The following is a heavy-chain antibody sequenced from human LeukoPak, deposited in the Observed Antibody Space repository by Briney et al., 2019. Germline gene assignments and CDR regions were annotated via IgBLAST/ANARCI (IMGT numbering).Heavy chain of an antibody. J-gene: IGHJ4*02. D-gene: IGHD4-17*01. V-gene: IGHV1-18*01. CDR3: ARALAGGDYVSPDY. CDR2: ISTYNGNT. Sequence: ASVKVSCKASGYTFTSYGISWVRQAPGQGLEWLGWISTYNGNTHYAQKLQGRVTMTTDTSTNTGYMELRSLRSDDTALYYCARALAGGDYVSPDYWGQGTLVTVSS. CDR1: GYTFTSYG.